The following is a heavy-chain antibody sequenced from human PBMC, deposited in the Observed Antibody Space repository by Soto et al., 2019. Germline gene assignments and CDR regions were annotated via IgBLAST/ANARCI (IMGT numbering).Heavy chain of an antibody. Sequence: ASVKVSCKASGYTFTSYAMHLVRQAPGQRLEWMGWINAGNGNTKYSQKFQGRVTITRDTSASTAYMELSSLRSEDTAVYYCARAGRTVTKYDYWGQGTLVTVS. CDR2: INAGNGNT. CDR3: ARAGRTVTKYDY. V-gene: IGHV1-3*01. D-gene: IGHD4-17*01. CDR1: GYTFTSYA. J-gene: IGHJ4*02.